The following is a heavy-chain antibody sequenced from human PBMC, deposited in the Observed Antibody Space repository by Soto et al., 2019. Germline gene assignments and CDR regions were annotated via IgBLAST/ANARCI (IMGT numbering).Heavy chain of an antibody. CDR1: GFTFSRYA. CDR2: ISFDGSEK. J-gene: IGHJ4*02. V-gene: IGHV3-30-3*01. Sequence: QVQLVESGGGVVQPGRSLRLSCAASGFTFSRYAMHWVRQAPCMGLEWVAVISFDGSEKYYAESVKGRFTISRDSPMNKLYLQMKSLSPEDTGVYFCARSDVVVVASTDYWGQGTLVIVSS. CDR3: ARSDVVVVASTDY. D-gene: IGHD2-15*01.